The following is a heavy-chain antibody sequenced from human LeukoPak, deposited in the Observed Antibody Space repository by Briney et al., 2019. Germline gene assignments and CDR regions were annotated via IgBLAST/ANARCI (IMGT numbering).Heavy chain of an antibody. CDR2: ISAYNGNT. J-gene: IGHJ4*02. Sequence: ASVKVSCKASGYTFSSYDISWVRQAPGQGLEWMGWISAYNGNTNYAQKLQGRVTMTTDTSTSTAYMELRSLRSDDTAVYYCARTSSQWELLPFDYWGQGTLVTVSS. V-gene: IGHV1-18*01. D-gene: IGHD1-26*01. CDR3: ARTSSQWELLPFDY. CDR1: GYTFSSYD.